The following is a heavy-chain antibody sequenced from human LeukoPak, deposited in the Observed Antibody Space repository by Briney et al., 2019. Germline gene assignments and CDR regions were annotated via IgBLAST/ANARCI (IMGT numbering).Heavy chain of an antibody. CDR3: ARYSSSWHRGWFDP. J-gene: IGHJ5*02. D-gene: IGHD6-13*01. CDR2: INTNTGNP. V-gene: IGHV7-4-1*02. Sequence: GASVKVSCKASGYTFTSYGISWVRQAPGQGLEWMGWINTNTGNPTYAQGFTGRFVFSLDTSVSTAYLQISSLKAEDTAVYYCARYSSSWHRGWFDPWGQGTLVTVSS. CDR1: GYTFTSYG.